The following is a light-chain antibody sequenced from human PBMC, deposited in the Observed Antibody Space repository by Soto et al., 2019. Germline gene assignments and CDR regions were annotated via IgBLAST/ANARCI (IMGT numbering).Light chain of an antibody. J-gene: IGLJ3*02. CDR1: SSDVGGYNY. CDR2: EVS. V-gene: IGLV2-8*01. CDR3: SSYAGSNNHWV. Sequence: QSVLTQPPSASGSPGQSVTISCTGTSSDVGGYNYVSWYQQHPGKAPKLMIYEVSKRPSGVPDRFSGSKSGNTASLTVSGLQAEDEAHYYCSSYAGSNNHWVFGGGTKVTVL.